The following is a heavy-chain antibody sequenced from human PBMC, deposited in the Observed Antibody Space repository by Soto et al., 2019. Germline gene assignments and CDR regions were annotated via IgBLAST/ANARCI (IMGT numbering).Heavy chain of an antibody. D-gene: IGHD2-15*01. CDR3: GRAGRRDGNSSPGRFDT. J-gene: IGHJ5*02. V-gene: IGHV4-30-4*01. CDR1: RGSINSGDYF. CDR2: IYYDGTT. Sequence: SETLSLTCSVSRGSINSGDYFWSWIRQPPGKGLEWIAYIYYDGTTYYNPSLQSRGTISVDTSKNHFSLKVNSVTAADTAVYFCGRAGRRDGNSSPGRFDTWGQGILGTVSS.